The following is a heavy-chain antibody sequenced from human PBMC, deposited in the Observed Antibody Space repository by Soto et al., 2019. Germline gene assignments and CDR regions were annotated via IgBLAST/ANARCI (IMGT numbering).Heavy chain of an antibody. CDR2: ISGSGGST. V-gene: IGHV3-23*01. D-gene: IGHD3-22*01. CDR3: AKCSPPTYYYDSSGYFDY. Sequence: GGSLRLSCAASGFTFSSYAMSWVRQAPGKGLEWVSAISGSGGSTYYADSVKGRFTISRDNSKNTLYLQMNSLRAEDTAVYYCAKCSPPTYYYDSSGYFDYWGQGTLVTVSS. CDR1: GFTFSSYA. J-gene: IGHJ4*02.